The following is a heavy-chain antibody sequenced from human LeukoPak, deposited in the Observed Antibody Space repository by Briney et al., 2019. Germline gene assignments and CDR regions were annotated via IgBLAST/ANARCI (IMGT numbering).Heavy chain of an antibody. CDR1: GYTFTSYC. J-gene: IGHJ4*02. V-gene: IGHV1-18*01. CDR3: AREHYGDYVSYFDY. Sequence: ASVKVSCKASGYTFTSYCISWVRQAPGQGLEWMGWISAYNGNTNYAQKLQGRVTMTTDTSTSTAYMELRSLRSDDTAVYYCAREHYGDYVSYFDYWGQGTLVTVSS. D-gene: IGHD4-17*01. CDR2: ISAYNGNT.